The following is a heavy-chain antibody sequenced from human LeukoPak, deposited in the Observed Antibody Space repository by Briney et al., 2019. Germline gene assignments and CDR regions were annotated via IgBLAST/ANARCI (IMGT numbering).Heavy chain of an antibody. Sequence: GGSLRLSCAASGFTFSSYGMHWVRQAPGKGLEWVAVISYDGSNKYYADSVKGRFTISRDNSKNTLYLQMNSLRAEDTAVYYCAKEGSSGYYYSAWGQGTLVTVSS. J-gene: IGHJ5*02. CDR2: ISYDGSNK. CDR1: GFTFSSYG. CDR3: AKEGSSGYYYSA. D-gene: IGHD3-22*01. V-gene: IGHV3-30*18.